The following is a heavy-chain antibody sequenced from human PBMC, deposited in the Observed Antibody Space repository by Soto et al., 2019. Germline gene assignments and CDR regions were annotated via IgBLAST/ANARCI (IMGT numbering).Heavy chain of an antibody. CDR1: GGTFSNYA. CDR3: ARVVILVTTAATHCYYHLVV. V-gene: IGHV1-69*01. CDR2: IIPIVGTG. J-gene: IGHJ6*02. D-gene: IGHD2-2*01. Sequence: QVQLVQSGAEVRKPGSSVTVSCKASGGTFSNYAISWVRQAPGQGLEWMGGIIPIVGTGSYAQKFQGRVTITADEPTTTAYTEPRSLRCEDTSVSYGARVVILVTTAATHCYYHLVVWCPGITVTVSS.